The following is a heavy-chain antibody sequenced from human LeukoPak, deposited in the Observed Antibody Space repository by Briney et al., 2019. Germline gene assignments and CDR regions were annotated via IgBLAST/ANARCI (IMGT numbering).Heavy chain of an antibody. Sequence: SETLSLTCTVSGGSISSSSYYWSWIRQPAGKGLEWIGRIYTSGSTNYNPSLKSRVTISVDTSKNQFSLKLSSVTAADTAVYYCASQTYWGQGTLVTVSS. CDR3: ASQTY. J-gene: IGHJ4*02. CDR1: GGSISSSSYY. CDR2: IYTSGST. V-gene: IGHV4-61*02.